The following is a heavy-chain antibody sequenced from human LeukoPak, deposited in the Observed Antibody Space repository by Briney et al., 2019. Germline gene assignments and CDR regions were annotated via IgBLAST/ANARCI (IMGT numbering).Heavy chain of an antibody. CDR3: ARHKVVAATPGDLDY. CDR1: GGFISSSSYY. D-gene: IGHD2-15*01. V-gene: IGHV4-39*01. CDR2: IYYSGST. J-gene: IGHJ4*02. Sequence: SETLSLTCTVFGGFISSSSYYWGWIRQPPGKGLEWIGSIYYSGSTYYNPSLKSRVTISVDTSKTQFSLKLSSVTAADTAVYYCARHKVVAATPGDLDYWGQGTLVTVSS.